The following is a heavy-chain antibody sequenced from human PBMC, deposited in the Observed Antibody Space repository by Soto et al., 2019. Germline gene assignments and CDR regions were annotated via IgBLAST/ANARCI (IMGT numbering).Heavy chain of an antibody. V-gene: IGHV3-30-3*01. Sequence: PGGSLRLSCAASGFTFSSYAMHWVRQAPGKGLEWVAVISYDGSNKYYADSVKGRFTISRDNSKNTLYLQMNSLRAEDTAVYYCAGESGSYYGTLLGWGQGTLVTVSS. CDR3: AGESGSYYGTLLG. D-gene: IGHD1-26*01. CDR1: GFTFSSYA. J-gene: IGHJ4*02. CDR2: ISYDGSNK.